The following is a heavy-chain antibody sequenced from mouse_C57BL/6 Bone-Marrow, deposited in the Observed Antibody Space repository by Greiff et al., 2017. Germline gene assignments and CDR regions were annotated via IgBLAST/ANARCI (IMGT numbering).Heavy chain of an antibody. V-gene: IGHV1-59*01. Sequence: QVQLQQPGAELVRPGTSVKLSCKASGYTFTSYWMHWVKQRPGQGLEWIGVIDPSDSYTNYNQKFKGKATLTVDTSSSTAYMQLSSLTSDDSAVYYCARSEGPWYFDVWGTGTTVTVSS. CDR2: IDPSDSYT. CDR3: ARSEGPWYFDV. CDR1: GYTFTSYW. D-gene: IGHD3-3*01. J-gene: IGHJ1*03.